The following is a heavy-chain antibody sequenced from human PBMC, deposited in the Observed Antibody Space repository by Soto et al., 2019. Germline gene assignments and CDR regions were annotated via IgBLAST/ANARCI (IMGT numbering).Heavy chain of an antibody. D-gene: IGHD6-19*01. CDR3: ARGRGRYSSGWSWFDP. V-gene: IGHV4-4*01. Sequence: WWTWVRQPPGKGLEWIGEIVQSGSTNYTPSLESRVTISVDKSKNQFSLTLTSVTAADTAVYFCARGRGRYSSGWSWFDPWGQGILVTVSS. CDR1: W. CDR2: IVQSGST. J-gene: IGHJ5*02.